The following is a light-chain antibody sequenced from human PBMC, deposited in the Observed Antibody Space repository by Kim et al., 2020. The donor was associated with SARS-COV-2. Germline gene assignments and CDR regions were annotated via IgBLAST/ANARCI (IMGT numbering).Light chain of an antibody. CDR2: AAC. CDR1: QSVNTF. V-gene: IGKV3-11*01. CDR3: QQCSNWPRT. Sequence: LSPGERATLSCRASQSVNTFFAWYQQKPGQAPRLLIYAACYRATGIPARFSGSGSGTDFTLTISSLEPEDFAVYYCQQCSNWPRTFGQGTKVDIK. J-gene: IGKJ1*01.